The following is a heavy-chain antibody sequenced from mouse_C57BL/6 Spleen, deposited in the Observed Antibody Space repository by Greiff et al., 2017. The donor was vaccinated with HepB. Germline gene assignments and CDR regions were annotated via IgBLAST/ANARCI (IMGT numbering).Heavy chain of an antibody. J-gene: IGHJ4*01. CDR1: GYTFTSYW. CDR3: ARSAYYSNYPAYYYAMDY. CDR2: IHPNSGST. Sequence: VQLQQPGAELVKPGASVKLSCKASGYTFTSYWMHWVKQRPGQGLEWIGMIHPNSGSTNYNEKFKSKATLTVDNSSSTAYMQLSSLTSEDSAVYYCARSAYYSNYPAYYYAMDYWGQGTSVTVSS. D-gene: IGHD2-5*01. V-gene: IGHV1-64*01.